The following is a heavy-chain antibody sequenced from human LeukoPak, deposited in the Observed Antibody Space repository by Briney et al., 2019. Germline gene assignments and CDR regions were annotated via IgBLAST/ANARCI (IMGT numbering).Heavy chain of an antibody. Sequence: SETLSLTCTVSGGSISSYYWSWIRQPAGKGLEWIGRIYTSGSTNYNPSLKSRVTMSVDTSKNQFSLKLSPVTAADTAVYYCARVGSSSSFYYYYYMDVWGKGTTVTVSS. CDR2: IYTSGST. D-gene: IGHD6-6*01. J-gene: IGHJ6*03. CDR1: GGSISSYY. V-gene: IGHV4-4*07. CDR3: ARVGSSSSFYYYYYMDV.